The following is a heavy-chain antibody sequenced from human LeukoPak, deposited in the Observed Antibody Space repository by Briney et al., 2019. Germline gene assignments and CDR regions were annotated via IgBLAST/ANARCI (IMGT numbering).Heavy chain of an antibody. CDR3: ARGLAAAGTKDWFDP. D-gene: IGHD6-13*01. J-gene: IGHJ5*02. Sequence: ASVKASCKASGYTFTGYYMHWVRQAPGQGLEWMGWINPNSGGTNYAQKFQGRVTMTRDTSISTAYMELSRLRSDDTAVYYCARGLAAAGTKDWFDPWGQGTLVTVSS. CDR1: GYTFTGYY. V-gene: IGHV1-2*02. CDR2: INPNSGGT.